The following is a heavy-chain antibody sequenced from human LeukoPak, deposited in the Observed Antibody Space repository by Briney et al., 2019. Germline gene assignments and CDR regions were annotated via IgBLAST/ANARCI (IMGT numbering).Heavy chain of an antibody. V-gene: IGHV1-69*06. D-gene: IGHD5-12*01. CDR1: GYTFTSYG. J-gene: IGHJ3*02. CDR2: IIPIFGTA. Sequence: GASVKVSCKASGYTFTSYGISWVRQAPGQGLEWMGGIIPIFGTANYAQKFQGRVTITADKSTSTAYMELSSLRSEDTAVYYCARAILSGGYGNAFDIWGQGTMVTVSS. CDR3: ARAILSGGYGNAFDI.